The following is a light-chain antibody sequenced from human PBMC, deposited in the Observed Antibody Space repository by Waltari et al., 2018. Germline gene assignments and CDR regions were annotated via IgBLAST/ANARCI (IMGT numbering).Light chain of an antibody. CDR2: STS. V-gene: IGKV1-39*01. CDR3: GQSVIPPCT. CDR1: QSVTTY. Sequence: EIHLTQSPPSLSASVGDKITIPWRASQSVTTYLNWYQQKSGQPPKVLIFSTSRLHRGVPPMFRGSGSGTEFSLTINGLQPEDFAAYDCGQSVIPPCTFGAGTKVE. J-gene: IGKJ4*02.